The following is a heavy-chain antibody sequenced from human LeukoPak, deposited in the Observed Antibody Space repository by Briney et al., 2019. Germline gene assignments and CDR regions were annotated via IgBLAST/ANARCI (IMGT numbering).Heavy chain of an antibody. CDR2: INPNSGGT. Sequence: ASVKVSCKASGYTFTGYYMHWVRQAPGQGLEWMGWINPNSGGTNYAQKFQGRVTMTRDTSISTAYMELSRLRSGDTAVYYCATTRYYYDSSGYRSFGYYYYYMDVWGKGTTVTVSS. CDR3: ATTRYYYDSSGYRSFGYYYYYMDV. D-gene: IGHD3-22*01. V-gene: IGHV1-2*02. J-gene: IGHJ6*03. CDR1: GYTFTGYY.